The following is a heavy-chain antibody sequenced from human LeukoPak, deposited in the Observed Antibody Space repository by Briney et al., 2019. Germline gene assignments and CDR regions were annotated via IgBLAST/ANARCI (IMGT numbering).Heavy chain of an antibody. CDR1: GFTFSNYG. CDR2: IWYDGSNK. J-gene: IGHJ4*02. V-gene: IGHV3-33*01. CDR3: ATDAGGGPFDY. D-gene: IGHD1-26*01. Sequence: PGGSLRLSCVASGFTFSNYGMYWVRQAPGKGLEWVAVIWYDGSNKYYRDSVKGRFTISRDNSKNTLYLQMNSLRAEDTAVYYCATDAGGGPFDYWGQGTLVTVSS.